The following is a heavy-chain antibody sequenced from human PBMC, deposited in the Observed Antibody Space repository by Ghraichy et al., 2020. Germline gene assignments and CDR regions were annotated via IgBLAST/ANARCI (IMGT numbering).Heavy chain of an antibody. CDR2: ITSSSRTI. Sequence: LSLTCVGSGFTFSGYSMNWVRQSPGKGLEWVSYITSSSRTISYADSAKGRFTISRDNAQNSLYLQMNSLRDEDTAVYYCARGSRVVRFYYYDGMDVWGQGTTVTVSS. D-gene: IGHD4-23*01. CDR1: GFTFSGYS. CDR3: ARGSRVVRFYYYDGMDV. V-gene: IGHV3-48*02. J-gene: IGHJ6*02.